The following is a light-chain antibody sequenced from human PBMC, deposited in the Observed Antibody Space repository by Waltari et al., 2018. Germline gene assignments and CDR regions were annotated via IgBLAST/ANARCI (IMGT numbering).Light chain of an antibody. Sequence: DIVMTQSPDSLAVSLGERATITCRSSQSVLNRDTKKSYLAWYQQKSGQTPKLLIYWASTRESGVPDRFSGSGSGTDFTITITSLQAEDVDVYYCQQYYSTVTFGGGTKVEIK. CDR3: QQYYSTVT. J-gene: IGKJ4*01. V-gene: IGKV4-1*01. CDR1: QSVLNRDTKKSY. CDR2: WAS.